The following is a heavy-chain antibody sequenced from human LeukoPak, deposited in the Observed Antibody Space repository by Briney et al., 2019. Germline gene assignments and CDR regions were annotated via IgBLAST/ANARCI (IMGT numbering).Heavy chain of an antibody. CDR2: INPNSGGT. Sequence: ASVKVSCKASRYTFTGYYMHWVRQAPGQGLEWMGWINPNSGGTNYAQKLQGRVTMTRDTSISTAYMELSRLRSDDTAVYYCARDRVIFGVVVTATNDAFDIWGQGTMVTVSS. J-gene: IGHJ3*02. CDR3: ARDRVIFGVVVTATNDAFDI. V-gene: IGHV1-2*02. D-gene: IGHD2-21*02. CDR1: RYTFTGYY.